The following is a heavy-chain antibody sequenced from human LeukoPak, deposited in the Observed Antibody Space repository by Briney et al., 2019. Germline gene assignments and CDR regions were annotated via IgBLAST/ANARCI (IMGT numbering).Heavy chain of an antibody. CDR3: ARRYCSSTSCHYFDY. CDR2: MNPNSGNT. Sequence: ASVNVSCKASGYTFTSYDINWVRQATGQGLEWMGWMNPNSGNTGYAQKFQGRDTMTRNTSISTAYMELSSLRSEDTAVYYCARRYCSSTSCHYFDYWGQGTLVTVSS. J-gene: IGHJ4*02. CDR1: GYTFTSYD. D-gene: IGHD2-2*01. V-gene: IGHV1-8*01.